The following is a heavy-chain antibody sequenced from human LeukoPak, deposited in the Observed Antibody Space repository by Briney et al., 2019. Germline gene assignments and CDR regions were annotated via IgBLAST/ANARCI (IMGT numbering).Heavy chain of an antibody. V-gene: IGHV3-23*01. J-gene: IGHJ6*02. Sequence: GGSLGPSGPPSGFTFTSYAMGWVGQPQGRGREWASAISGSGGSTYYADSVKGRFTISRDNSKNTLCLQMNSLRAEDTAVYYCAKEVHHPYYYYGMDVWGQGTTVTVSS. CDR2: ISGSGGST. CDR1: GFTFTSYA. CDR3: AKEVHHPYYYYGMDV.